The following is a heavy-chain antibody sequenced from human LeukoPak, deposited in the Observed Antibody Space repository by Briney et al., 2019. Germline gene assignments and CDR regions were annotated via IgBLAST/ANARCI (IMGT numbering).Heavy chain of an antibody. CDR2: INPNSGGT. V-gene: IGHV1-2*02. CDR1: GYTFTGYY. J-gene: IGHJ4*02. CDR3: ARGYCSSTSCYEFDY. D-gene: IGHD2-2*01. Sequence: ASVKVSCKASGYTFTGYYMHWVRQAPGQGLEWMGWINPNSGGTNYAQKFQGRVTMTRDTSISTAYMELSRLRSDDTVVYYCARGYCSSTSCYEFDYWGQGTLVTVSS.